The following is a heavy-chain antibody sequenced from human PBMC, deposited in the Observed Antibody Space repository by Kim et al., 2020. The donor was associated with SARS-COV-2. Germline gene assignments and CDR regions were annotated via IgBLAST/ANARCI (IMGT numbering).Heavy chain of an antibody. CDR2: IYYSGST. CDR1: GGSISSSSYY. Sequence: SETLSLTCTVSGGSISSSSYYWGWIRQPPGKGLEWIGSIYYSGSTYYNPSLKSRVTISVDTSKNQFSLKLSSVTAADTAVYYCARPTLSTIFGVVGWFDPWGQGTLVTVSS. CDR3: ARPTLSTIFGVVGWFDP. J-gene: IGHJ5*02. D-gene: IGHD3-3*01. V-gene: IGHV4-39*01.